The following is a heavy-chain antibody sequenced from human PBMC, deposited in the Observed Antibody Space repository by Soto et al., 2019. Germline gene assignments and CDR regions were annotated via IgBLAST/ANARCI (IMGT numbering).Heavy chain of an antibody. D-gene: IGHD5-12*01. CDR3: ARVKEVATIFYYYYYMDV. J-gene: IGHJ6*03. CDR2: IYYSGST. Sequence: ASETLSLTCSVSGGSISSYYWSWIRQPPGKGLEWIGYIYYSGSTNYNPSLKSRVTISVDTSKNQFSLKLSSVTAADTAVYYCARVKEVATIFYYYYYMDVWGKGTTVTVSS. V-gene: IGHV4-59*01. CDR1: GGSISSYY.